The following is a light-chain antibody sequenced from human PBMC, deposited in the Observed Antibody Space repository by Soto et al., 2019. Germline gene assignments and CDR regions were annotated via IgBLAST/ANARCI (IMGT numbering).Light chain of an antibody. CDR1: HRVISSY. Sequence: EIVLTQPPAPLFLSPGKKATLSSRPSHRVISSYLAGCHQKPGQAPRLLIYDASNRATGIPARFSGSGSGTDFTLTISSLEPEDFAVYYCQQYGDTPWTFDQGTKVDIK. CDR3: QQYGDTPWT. J-gene: IGKJ1*01. CDR2: DAS. V-gene: IGKV3-20*01.